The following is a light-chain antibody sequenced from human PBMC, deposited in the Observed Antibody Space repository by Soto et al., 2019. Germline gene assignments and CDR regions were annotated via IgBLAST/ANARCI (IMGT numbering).Light chain of an antibody. CDR3: QQSYSTPWT. J-gene: IGKJ1*01. V-gene: IGKV1-39*01. CDR2: TAS. Sequence: DIQMTQAPSSLSASVGDRVTITCRASQTINTYLNCYQQKPGKAPKLLIYTASSLQSGVPSRFSGSGSGTDFTFTISSLQPEDFATYYCQQSYSTPWTFGQGTKVDIK. CDR1: QTINTY.